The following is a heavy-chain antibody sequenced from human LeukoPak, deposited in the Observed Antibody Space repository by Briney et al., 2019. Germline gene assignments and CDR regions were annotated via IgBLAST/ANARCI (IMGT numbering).Heavy chain of an antibody. CDR2: IHTTDRP. Sequence: SQTLSLTCTVSGDSVSSPTYYWNWTRQSAGKGLEWIGRIHTTDRPNYNPSLRSRVSISSDTSKNQFSLRLTSLTAADTAMYYCARGLYGSGTDFDNWGQGTLVTVSS. D-gene: IGHD3-10*01. CDR1: GDSVSSPTYY. CDR3: ARGLYGSGTDFDN. V-gene: IGHV4-61*02. J-gene: IGHJ4*02.